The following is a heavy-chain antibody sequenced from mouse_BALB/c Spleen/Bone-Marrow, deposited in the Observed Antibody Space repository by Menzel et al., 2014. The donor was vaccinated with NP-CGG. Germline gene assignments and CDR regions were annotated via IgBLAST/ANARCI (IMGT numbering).Heavy chain of an antibody. J-gene: IGHJ2*01. CDR2: IYYSGTI. CDR1: GISITTGNYR. V-gene: IGHV3-5*02. Sequence: EVQLQQSGPGLVKPSQTVSLTCTVTGISITTGNYRWSWIRQFPGNKLEWIGFIYYSGTITYNPSLTSRTTITRDTSKNQFFLEMNSLTAEDTATYYCARYGNYFDYWGQGTTLTVSS. CDR3: ARYGNYFDY. D-gene: IGHD2-1*01.